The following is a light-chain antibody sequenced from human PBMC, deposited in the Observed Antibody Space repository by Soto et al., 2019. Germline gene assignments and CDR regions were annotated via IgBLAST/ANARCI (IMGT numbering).Light chain of an antibody. J-gene: IGLJ1*01. V-gene: IGLV2-8*01. CDR1: SSDVGYYYY. Sequence: QSALTQPPSASGFPGQSVTISCTGTSSDVGYYYYVSWYQHHPGKAPKLVIYEVTKRPSGVPDRVSASKSGNTASLTVSGLRAEDEADYYCSSYAGSNNFVFGSGTKLTVL. CDR2: EVT. CDR3: SSYAGSNNFV.